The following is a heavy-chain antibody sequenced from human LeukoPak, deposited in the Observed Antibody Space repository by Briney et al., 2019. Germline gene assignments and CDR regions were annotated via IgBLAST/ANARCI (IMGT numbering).Heavy chain of an antibody. CDR1: GGSISSSVYY. J-gene: IGHJ4*02. D-gene: IGHD6-13*01. V-gene: IGHV4-39*01. CDR2: INYSGST. CDR3: ARRRGGSSWTDY. Sequence: SETLSLTCIVSGGSISSSVYYWAWIRQPLGKGLEWIVNINYSGSTYYNPSLKSRVTISVDTSKNQFSLKLSSVTAADTAVYYCARRRGGSSWTDYWGQGTLVIVSS.